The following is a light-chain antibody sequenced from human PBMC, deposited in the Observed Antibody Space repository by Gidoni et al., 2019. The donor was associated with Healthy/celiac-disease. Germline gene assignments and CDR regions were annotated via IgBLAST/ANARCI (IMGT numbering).Light chain of an antibody. CDR2: DAS. J-gene: IGKJ3*01. Sequence: DIQMTQSPSSLSESVGDRVTITCPASQDISNYLNWYQQKPGKAPKLLIYDASNLETGVPSRFSGSGSGTDFTFTISSLQPEDIATYYCQQYDNLPFTFGPGTKVDI. CDR3: QQYDNLPFT. CDR1: QDISNY. V-gene: IGKV1-33*01.